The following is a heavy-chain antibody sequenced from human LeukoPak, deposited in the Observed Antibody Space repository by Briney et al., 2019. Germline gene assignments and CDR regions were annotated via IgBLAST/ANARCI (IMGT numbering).Heavy chain of an antibody. CDR2: IYTSGST. J-gene: IGHJ4*02. CDR1: GGSISSGSYY. V-gene: IGHV4-61*02. Sequence: SETLSLTCTVSGGSISSGSYYWSWIRQPAGKGLEWIGRIYTSGSTNYNPSLKSRVTISVDTSKNQFSLKLSSVTAADTAVYYCARVYSSGWYYGDGYFDYWGQGTLVTVSS. D-gene: IGHD6-19*01. CDR3: ARVYSSGWYYGDGYFDY.